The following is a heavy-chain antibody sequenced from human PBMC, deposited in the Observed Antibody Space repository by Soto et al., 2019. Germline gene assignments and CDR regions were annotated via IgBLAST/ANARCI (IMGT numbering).Heavy chain of an antibody. J-gene: IGHJ4*02. CDR1: GYTFTSYY. Sequence: GASVKVSCKASGYTFTSYYIHWVRQAPGQGLEWVGLINPSGGSTTYAPKFQGRVTMTRDTSTSTVYMELNSLRSEDTAVYYCARGGQLRYLDWLLDYWGQGTLVTVSS. D-gene: IGHD3-9*01. CDR2: INPSGGST. V-gene: IGHV1-46*03. CDR3: ARGGQLRYLDWLLDY.